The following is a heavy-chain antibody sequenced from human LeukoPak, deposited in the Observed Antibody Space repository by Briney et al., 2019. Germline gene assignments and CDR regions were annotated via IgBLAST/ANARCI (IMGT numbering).Heavy chain of an antibody. Sequence: GGTLRLSCAASGFTLTHYGMNWVRQAPGKGLEWVSGIRANGETTYYADSVRGRFTISRDNSRSMVWLQMNSLTAEDTAMYYCGRDLNWGAFDIRGLGTLVTVSS. CDR1: GFTLTHYG. CDR3: GRDLNWGAFDI. J-gene: IGHJ3*02. V-gene: IGHV3-23*01. CDR2: IRANGETT. D-gene: IGHD7-27*01.